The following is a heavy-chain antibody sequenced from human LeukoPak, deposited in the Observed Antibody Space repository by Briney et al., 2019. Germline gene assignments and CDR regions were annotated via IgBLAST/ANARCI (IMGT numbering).Heavy chain of an antibody. D-gene: IGHD3-9*01. CDR1: GGSFSGYY. V-gene: IGHV4-34*01. Sequence: SETLSLTCAVYGGSFSGYYWSWIRQPPGKGLEWTGEINRSGSTNYNPSLKSRVTISVDTSKNQFSLKLSSVTAADTAVYYCARYVLRYFDWLAATNWFDPWGQGTLVTVSS. J-gene: IGHJ5*02. CDR2: INRSGST. CDR3: ARYVLRYFDWLAATNWFDP.